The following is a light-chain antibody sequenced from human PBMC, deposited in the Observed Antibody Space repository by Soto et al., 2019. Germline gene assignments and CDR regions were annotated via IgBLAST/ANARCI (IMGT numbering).Light chain of an antibody. CDR3: SLYTSENAYV. CDR1: STDFVSYNR. CDR2: EVN. V-gene: IGLV2-18*01. J-gene: IGLJ1*01. Sequence: QSPLTPPPSVSGSPGQSVTISCTGTSTDFVSYNRVSWYQQPPGTAPKLMIYEVNKRPSGVPDRFSGSKSGNTASLTISGLQAADEADYYCSLYTSENAYVFGTGTKVTVL.